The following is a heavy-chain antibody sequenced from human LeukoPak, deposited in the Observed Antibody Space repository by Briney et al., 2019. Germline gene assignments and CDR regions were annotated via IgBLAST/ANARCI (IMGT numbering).Heavy chain of an antibody. V-gene: IGHV1-69*05. CDR3: ARGGIAAAGTWYYYYMDV. Sequence: SVKVSCKASGGTFSSYAISWARQAPGQGLEWMGGIIPIFGTANYAQKFQGRVTITTDESTSTAYMELSSLRSEDTAVYYCARGGIAAAGTWYYYYMDVWGKGTTVTVSS. J-gene: IGHJ6*03. D-gene: IGHD6-13*01. CDR1: GGTFSSYA. CDR2: IIPIFGTA.